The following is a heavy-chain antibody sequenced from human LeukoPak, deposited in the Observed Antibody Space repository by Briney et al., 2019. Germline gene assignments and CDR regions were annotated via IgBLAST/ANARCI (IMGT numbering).Heavy chain of an antibody. D-gene: IGHD1-26*01. V-gene: IGHV1-18*01. J-gene: IGHJ3*02. Sequence: ASVKVSCKASGYTFTTYGISWVRQAPGQGLEWMGWITGDNGKTKYGQNFQGRVTMTTDTSTSIAYMELRSLRSDDTAVHYCARVSVGVHDGFDIWGQGTMVTVSS. CDR2: ITGDNGKT. CDR3: ARVSVGVHDGFDI. CDR1: GYTFTTYG.